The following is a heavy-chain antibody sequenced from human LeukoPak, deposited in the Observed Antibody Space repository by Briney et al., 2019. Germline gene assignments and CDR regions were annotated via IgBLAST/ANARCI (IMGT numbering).Heavy chain of an antibody. CDR2: MNPNSGNT. Sequence: GASVKVSCKASGYTFTSYDINWVRQATGQGLEWMGWMNPNSGNTGYAQKFQGRVTMTRNTSISTAYMELSSLRSEDTAVYYCASSQQLVRAGWSYGMDVWGQGTTVTVSS. V-gene: IGHV1-8*01. D-gene: IGHD6-13*01. J-gene: IGHJ6*02. CDR1: GYTFTSYD. CDR3: ASSQQLVRAGWSYGMDV.